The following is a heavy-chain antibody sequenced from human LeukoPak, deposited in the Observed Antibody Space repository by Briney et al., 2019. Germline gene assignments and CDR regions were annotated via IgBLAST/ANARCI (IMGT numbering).Heavy chain of an antibody. V-gene: IGHV4-59*01. J-gene: IGHJ6*02. CDR2: IYYSGTT. CDR1: GGSISSYY. Sequence: PSETLSLTCTVSGGSISSYYWSWIRQPPGKGLEWIGYIYYSGTTNYNPSLKSRVTISVDTSKNQFSLKLSSVTAADTAVYYCARDNDISRGFYYAMDVWGQGTTVIVSS. CDR3: ARDNDISRGFYYAMDV. D-gene: IGHD3-9*01.